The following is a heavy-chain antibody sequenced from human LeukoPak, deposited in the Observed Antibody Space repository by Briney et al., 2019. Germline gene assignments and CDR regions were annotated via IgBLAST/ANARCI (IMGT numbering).Heavy chain of an antibody. J-gene: IGHJ4*02. CDR2: I. V-gene: IGHV3-23*01. D-gene: IGHD2/OR15-2a*01. Sequence: PGGSLRLSCAASGFTFSNAWMSWVRQAPGKGLEWVSGIKGRFTISRENSKNTLYLQMNSLRAEDTAVYYCAKDSAKKYDDYWGQGTLVTVSS. CDR3: AKDSAKKYDDY. CDR1: GFTFSNAW.